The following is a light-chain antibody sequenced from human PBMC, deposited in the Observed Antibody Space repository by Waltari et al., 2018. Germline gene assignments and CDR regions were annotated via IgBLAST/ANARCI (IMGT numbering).Light chain of an antibody. CDR2: EAS. CDR1: QDIKKY. Sequence: DIQTTQSPSSLSASVGDRVPITCQASQDIKKYLNWYQHKPGKAPKLLIHEASNLEAGVPSRFSGSGFGTSFTLTISSLQPDDIATYYCQQYDSLPRTFGPGTKVDI. CDR3: QQYDSLPRT. J-gene: IGKJ3*01. V-gene: IGKV1-33*01.